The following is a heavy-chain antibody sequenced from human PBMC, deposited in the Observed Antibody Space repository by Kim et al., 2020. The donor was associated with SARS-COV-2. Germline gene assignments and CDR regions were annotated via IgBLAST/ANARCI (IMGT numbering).Heavy chain of an antibody. CDR3: ARVSSGWELKQGDY. V-gene: IGHV3-30-3*01. Sequence: GGSLRLSCAASGFTFSSYAMHWVRQAPGKGLEWVAVISYDGSNKYYADSVKGRFTISRDNSKNTLYLQMNSLRAEDTAVYYCARVSSGWELKQGDYWGQGTLVTVSS. D-gene: IGHD1-26*01. CDR2: ISYDGSNK. CDR1: GFTFSSYA. J-gene: IGHJ4*02.